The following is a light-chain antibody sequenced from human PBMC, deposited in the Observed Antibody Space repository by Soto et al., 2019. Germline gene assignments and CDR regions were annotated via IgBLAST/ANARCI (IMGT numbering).Light chain of an antibody. J-gene: IGLJ1*01. CDR1: SSDVGSYDL. Sequence: QSALTQPASVSGSPGQSIAISFTGTSSDVGSYDLVSWYQQHPGKAPKLMIYEVTKRPSGVSSRFSGSKSGNTASLTISGLQAEDDADYYCCSSAGGGTYVFGTGTKLTVL. V-gene: IGLV2-23*02. CDR3: CSSAGGGTYV. CDR2: EVT.